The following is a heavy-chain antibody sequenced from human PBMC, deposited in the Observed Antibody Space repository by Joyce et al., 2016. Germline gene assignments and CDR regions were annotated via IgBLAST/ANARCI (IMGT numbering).Heavy chain of an antibody. Sequence: QEQLVQSGAEVKRPGASVKVSCRASGYTFTDYYIHWVRQAPGQGLEWRGRIKPNMCGTDYANKFQGRVTMTRDTSISTAYMELSKLGSDDTAVYYCARSERGNYFFYMDVWGKGTTVTVSS. J-gene: IGHJ6*03. CDR3: ARSERGNYFFYMDV. D-gene: IGHD3-10*01. CDR1: GYTFTDYY. V-gene: IGHV1-2*06. CDR2: IKPNMCGT.